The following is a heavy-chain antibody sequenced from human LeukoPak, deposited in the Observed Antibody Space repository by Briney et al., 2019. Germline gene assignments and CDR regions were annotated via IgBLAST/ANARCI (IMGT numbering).Heavy chain of an antibody. CDR1: GGSISSSSYY. CDR2: IYYSGST. J-gene: IGHJ3*02. Sequence: SETLSLTCTVSGGSISSSSYYWGWIRQPPGKGLEWIGSIYYSGSTYYNPSLKSRVTISVDTSKNQFSLKLSSVTAADTAVYYCARSRRTVMVDNAFDIWGQGTMVTVSS. D-gene: IGHD5-18*01. CDR3: ARSRRTVMVDNAFDI. V-gene: IGHV4-39*07.